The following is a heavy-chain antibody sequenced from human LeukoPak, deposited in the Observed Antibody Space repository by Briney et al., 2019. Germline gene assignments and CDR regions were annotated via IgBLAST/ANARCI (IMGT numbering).Heavy chain of an antibody. D-gene: IGHD3-3*01. CDR3: ARANYDFWSGYISRVDY. CDR2: ISAYNGNT. J-gene: IGHJ4*02. Sequence: ASVTVSFKASGYTFTSYGISWVRQGPGQGLEWMGWISAYNGNTNYAQKLQGRVTMTTDTSTSTAYMELRSLRSYDTAVYYCARANYDFWSGYISRVDYWGQGTLVTVSS. CDR1: GYTFTSYG. V-gene: IGHV1-18*01.